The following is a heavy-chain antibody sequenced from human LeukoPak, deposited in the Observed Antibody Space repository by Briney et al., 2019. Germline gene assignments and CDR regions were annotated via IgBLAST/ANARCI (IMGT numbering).Heavy chain of an antibody. D-gene: IGHD6-13*01. CDR2: ISYDGSTK. CDR3: ARNFGLYSSNWYSEDY. V-gene: IGHV3-30*04. CDR1: GFTLSTYA. J-gene: IGHJ4*02. Sequence: GESLRLSCAASGFTLSTYAMHWVRQAPGKGLDWVAVISYDGSTKYYADSVKGRFTISRDSSKHTLYLQMNSLRTEDTAVYYCARNFGLYSSNWYSEDYWGQGTLVIVSS.